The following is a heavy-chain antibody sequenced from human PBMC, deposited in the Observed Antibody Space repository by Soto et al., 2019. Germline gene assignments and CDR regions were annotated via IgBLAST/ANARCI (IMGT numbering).Heavy chain of an antibody. CDR1: GFTFSGYN. D-gene: IGHD1-1*01. Sequence: EVQLVESGGGLVQPGGSLRLSCAASGFTFSGYNMNWVRQAPGKGLEWISCIKSDSSGTWYADSVKGRFTMSRDNAKNSLYLQMNSLRDEDTAAYFCARDSNWSSDYWGQGTLVAVSS. CDR2: IKSDSSGT. J-gene: IGHJ4*02. V-gene: IGHV3-48*02. CDR3: ARDSNWSSDY.